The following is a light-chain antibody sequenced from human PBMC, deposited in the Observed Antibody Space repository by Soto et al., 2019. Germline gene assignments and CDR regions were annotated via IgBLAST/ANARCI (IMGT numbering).Light chain of an antibody. CDR3: QKYNNGPPAT. CDR1: QHINNY. J-gene: IGKJ3*01. Sequence: DIQMAQSPSSLSASVGDRVTITCRASQHINNYLAWYQQRPGKATKLLIYAASTLQSGVPSRFSGGGSGTDFTLTISSLQPEDVATYYCQKYNNGPPATFGPGTKV. V-gene: IGKV1-27*01. CDR2: AAS.